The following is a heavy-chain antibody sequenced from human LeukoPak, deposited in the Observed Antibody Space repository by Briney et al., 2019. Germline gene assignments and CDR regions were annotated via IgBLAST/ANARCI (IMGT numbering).Heavy chain of an antibody. D-gene: IGHD6-13*01. V-gene: IGHV3-30-3*01. Sequence: PGRSLRLSCAASGFTFSSYAMHWVRQAPGKGLEWVAVISYVGSNKYYADSVKGRFTISRDNSKNTLYLQMNSLRAEDTAVYYCARGGYSSSRGPFDPWGQGTLVTVSS. CDR1: GFTFSSYA. CDR3: ARGGYSSSRGPFDP. CDR2: ISYVGSNK. J-gene: IGHJ5*02.